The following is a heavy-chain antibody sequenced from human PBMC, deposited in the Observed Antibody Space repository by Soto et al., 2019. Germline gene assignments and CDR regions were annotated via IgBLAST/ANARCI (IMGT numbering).Heavy chain of an antibody. CDR2: ISWKSASL. CDR1: GFIFEDYA. CDR3: ARGSNAWSVFVDY. D-gene: IGHD2-2*01. J-gene: IGHJ4*02. V-gene: IGHV3-9*01. Sequence: EVQLVESGGGLVQPDGSLSLSCAASGFIFEDYALHWVRQAPGKGLEWVSRISWKSASLSYEDSVKGRFSISRDNAKNSVYLQMNSLRLEDTALYYCARGSNAWSVFVDYWGQGTLVTVSS.